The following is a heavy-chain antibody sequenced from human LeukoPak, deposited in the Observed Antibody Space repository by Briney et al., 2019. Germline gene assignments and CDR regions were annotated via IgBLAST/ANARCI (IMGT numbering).Heavy chain of an antibody. CDR2: IYYSGST. V-gene: IGHV4-31*03. CDR1: GGSISSGGYY. D-gene: IGHD2-2*01. Sequence: PSQTLSLTCTVSGGSISSGGYYWSWIRQHPGKGLKWIGYIYYSGSTYYNPSLKSRVTISVDTSKNQFSLKVSSVTAAETAVYYCARGGEGYCSSTSCYAFDYWGQGTLVTVSS. J-gene: IGHJ4*02. CDR3: ARGGEGYCSSTSCYAFDY.